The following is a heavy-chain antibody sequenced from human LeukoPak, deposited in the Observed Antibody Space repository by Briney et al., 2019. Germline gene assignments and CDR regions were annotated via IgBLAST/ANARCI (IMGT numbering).Heavy chain of an antibody. Sequence: GGSLRLSCAASGFTFSSYWMSWVRQAPGKGLERVANIKQDGSEKYYVDPVKGRFTISRDNAKNSLYLQMNSLRAEDTAVYYCSRFPIDYYGSGSYYKVGNYFDYWGQGTLVTVSS. CDR2: IKQDGSEK. J-gene: IGHJ4*02. D-gene: IGHD3-10*01. V-gene: IGHV3-7*01. CDR3: SRFPIDYYGSGSYYKVGNYFDY. CDR1: GFTFSSYW.